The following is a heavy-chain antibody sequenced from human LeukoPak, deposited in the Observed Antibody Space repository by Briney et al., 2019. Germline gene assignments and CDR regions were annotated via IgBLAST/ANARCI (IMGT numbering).Heavy chain of an antibody. D-gene: IGHD1-26*01. CDR3: ARAQSGSYYWYYYYYMDV. CDR1: GFTFSSYW. Sequence: PGGSLRLSCAASGFTFSSYWMSWVRQAPGKGLEWVANIKQNGSEKYYVDSVKGRFTISRDNAKNSLYLQMNSLRAEDTAVYYCARAQSGSYYWYYYYYMDVWGKGTMVTVSS. V-gene: IGHV3-7*01. CDR2: IKQNGSEK. J-gene: IGHJ6*03.